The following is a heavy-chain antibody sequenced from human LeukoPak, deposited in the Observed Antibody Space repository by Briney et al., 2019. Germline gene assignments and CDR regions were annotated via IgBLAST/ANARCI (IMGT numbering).Heavy chain of an antibody. CDR1: GYTFSGYA. CDR3: ARDPTYSSSWYGSRLFYYYMDV. J-gene: IGHJ6*03. CDR2: INPNSGGT. Sequence: PWASVKVSCKASGYTFSGYAMNWVRQAPGQGLEWMGWINPNSGGTNYAQKFQGRVTMTRDTSISTAYMELSRLRSDDTAVYYCARDPTYSSSWYGSRLFYYYMDVWGKGTTVTVSS. V-gene: IGHV1-2*02. D-gene: IGHD6-13*01.